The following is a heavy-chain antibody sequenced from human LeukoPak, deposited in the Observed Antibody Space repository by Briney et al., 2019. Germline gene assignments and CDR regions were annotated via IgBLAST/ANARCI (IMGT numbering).Heavy chain of an antibody. CDR3: ARDRGSSGYYY. D-gene: IGHD3-22*01. J-gene: IGHJ4*02. CDR2: IKQDGSEK. CDR1: GFTFSSYA. V-gene: IGHV3-7*01. Sequence: PGGSLRLSCAASGFTFSSYAMSWVRQAPGKGLEWVANIKQDGSEKYYVDSVKGRFTISRDNAKNSLYLQMNSLRAEDAAVYYCARDRGSSGYYYWGQGTPVTVSS.